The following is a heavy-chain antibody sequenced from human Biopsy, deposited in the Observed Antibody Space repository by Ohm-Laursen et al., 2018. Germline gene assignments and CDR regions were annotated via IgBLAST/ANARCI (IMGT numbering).Heavy chain of an antibody. CDR3: GNEVHGRDY. CDR2: INQAGTT. J-gene: IGHJ4*02. CDR1: GKTFSDYQ. D-gene: IGHD2-15*01. Sequence: SETLSLTCAVFGKTFSDYQWSWIRQPPGKGLEWIGQINQAGTTNYNPSLKGRVSISADASKYEFFLRLTSVTAADTAVYLCGNEVHGRDYWGLGAQVTVSS. V-gene: IGHV4-34*08.